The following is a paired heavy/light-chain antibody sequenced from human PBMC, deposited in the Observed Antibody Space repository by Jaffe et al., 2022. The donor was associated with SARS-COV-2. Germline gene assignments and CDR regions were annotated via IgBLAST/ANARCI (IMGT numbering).Heavy chain of an antibody. V-gene: IGHV3-7*01. CDR2: IKRDASEK. CDR1: AFTLYW. J-gene: IGHJ4*02. CDR3: VLGDY. Sequence: EVQVVESGGGLVHPGGSLRLSCAASAFTLYWMNWVRQAPGKGLEWVANIKRDASEKYYVDSVRGRFTISRDSAKNSLYLQMNSLRVEDTAVYYCVLGDYWGQGILVTVSS.
Light chain of an antibody. CDR3: LLSYSGPRV. Sequence: QAVVTQEPSLTVSPGGTVTLTCGSSTGAVTSGHYPYWFQQKPGQAPRTLIYDTNNKPSWTPARFSGSLLGDKAALTLSGAQPEDEAEFYCLLSYSGPRVFGGGTKLTVL. V-gene: IGLV7-46*01. CDR1: TGAVTSGHY. J-gene: IGLJ3*02. CDR2: DTN.